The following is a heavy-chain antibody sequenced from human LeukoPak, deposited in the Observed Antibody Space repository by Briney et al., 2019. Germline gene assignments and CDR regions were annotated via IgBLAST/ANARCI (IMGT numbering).Heavy chain of an antibody. V-gene: IGHV4-34*01. CDR1: GGSFSGYY. J-gene: IGHJ6*02. CDR3: ARGDPWDYYYYGMDV. CDR2: INHSGST. D-gene: IGHD1-26*01. Sequence: PSETLSLTCAVYGGSFSGYYWSWIRQPPGKGLEWIGEINHSGSTNYNPSLKSRVTISVDTSKNQFSLKVSSVTAADTAVYYCARGDPWDYYYYGMDVWGQGTTVTVSS.